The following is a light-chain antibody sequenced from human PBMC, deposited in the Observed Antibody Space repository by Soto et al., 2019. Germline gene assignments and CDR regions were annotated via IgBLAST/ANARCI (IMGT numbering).Light chain of an antibody. Sequence: QSVLTQPPSVSAAPGQKVTISCSGSSSNIGNNYVSWYQQLPGTVPKLLIYDNNKRPSGIPDRFSGSKSGTSATLGITGLQTGDEFDYDWGTWESYLRARYVSGTGT. CDR1: SSNIGNNY. J-gene: IGLJ1*01. CDR2: DNN. V-gene: IGLV1-51*01. CDR3: GTWESYLRARYV.